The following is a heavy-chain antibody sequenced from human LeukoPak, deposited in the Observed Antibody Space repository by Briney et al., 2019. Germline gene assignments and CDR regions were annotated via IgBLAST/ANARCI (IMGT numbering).Heavy chain of an antibody. Sequence: SETLSLTCTVSTGSISSYYWSWIRQPPGKGLEWIGEINHSGSTNYNPSLKSRVTISVDTSKNQFSLKLRSVTAADTAVYYCAREIVVVPAAAFDIWGQGTMVTVSS. J-gene: IGHJ3*02. V-gene: IGHV4-34*01. CDR3: AREIVVVPAAAFDI. D-gene: IGHD2-2*01. CDR1: TGSISSYY. CDR2: INHSGST.